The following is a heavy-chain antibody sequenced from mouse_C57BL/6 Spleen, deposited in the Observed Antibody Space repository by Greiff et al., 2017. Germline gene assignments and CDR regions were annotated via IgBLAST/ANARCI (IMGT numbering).Heavy chain of an antibody. J-gene: IGHJ3*01. CDR2: IGPGSGST. CDR1: GYTFTDYY. D-gene: IGHD2-4*01. Sequence: VHLVESGAELGKPGASVKISCKASGYTFTDYYINWVKQRPGQGLEWIGKIGPGSGSTYYNEKFKGKATLTADKSSSTAYMQLSSLTSEVAAVYFCALYDYDGFAYWGQGTLVTVSA. V-gene: IGHV1-77*01. CDR3: ALYDYDGFAY.